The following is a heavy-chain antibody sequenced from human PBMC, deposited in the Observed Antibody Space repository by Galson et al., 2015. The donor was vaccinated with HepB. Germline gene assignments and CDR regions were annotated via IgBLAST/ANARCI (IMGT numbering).Heavy chain of an antibody. CDR2: ISGSGDNT. V-gene: IGHV3-23*01. D-gene: IGHD1-14*01. Sequence: PRLPCAAPGFTLSNYAISWVRQAPGEGLERVSTISGSGDNTYYADPVKRRFTTSRHNSKNTLYLQMNSRRAEDQAVYYCAKHPNPNGYWGQGTLVTVSS. J-gene: IGHJ4*02. CDR1: GFTLSNYA. CDR3: AKHPNPNGY.